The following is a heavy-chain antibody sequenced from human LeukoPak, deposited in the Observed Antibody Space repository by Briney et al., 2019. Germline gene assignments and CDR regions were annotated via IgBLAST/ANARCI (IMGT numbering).Heavy chain of an antibody. D-gene: IGHD6-13*01. CDR3: ARGIYQIDY. Sequence: PGRSLRISCAASGFTFNTYGMHWLRQAPRTGLQYVSAISSNGDSTFYANSVKGRFTISRDNSRNTMYLQMGSLRPEDMAVYYCARGIYQIDYWGQGTLVTVSS. V-gene: IGHV3-64*01. CDR2: ISSNGDST. CDR1: GFTFNTYG. J-gene: IGHJ4*02.